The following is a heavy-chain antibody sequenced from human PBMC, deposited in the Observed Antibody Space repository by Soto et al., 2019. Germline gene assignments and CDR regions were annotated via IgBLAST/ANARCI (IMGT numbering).Heavy chain of an antibody. D-gene: IGHD2-15*01. CDR3: ARGGVGVVVAATPREAAFDI. CDR2: INHSGRT. Sequence: SETLSPTCAVNGGSVRGYSWTWIRQPPGKGLEWIGEINHSGRTNYTTSLKSRVTISVDTSKNQFSLKLSSVTAADTAVYYCARGGVGVVVAATPREAAFDIWGQGTMVTVSS. J-gene: IGHJ3*02. V-gene: IGHV4-34*01. CDR1: GGSVRGYS.